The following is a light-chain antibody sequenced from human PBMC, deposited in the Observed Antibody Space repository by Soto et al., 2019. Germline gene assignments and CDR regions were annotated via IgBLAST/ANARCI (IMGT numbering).Light chain of an antibody. V-gene: IGLV2-14*03. CDR2: EVR. CDR3: SSYTTSSTRV. Sequence: QSVLNQPASVSGSPGQSITISCTGTSSDVGAYDFVSWYQQHPDKAPKLMIYEVRNRPSGVSNRFSGSKSVNTATLTISGLQAEDEADYYCSSYTTSSTRVLGTGTKVTAL. CDR1: SSDVGAYDF. J-gene: IGLJ1*01.